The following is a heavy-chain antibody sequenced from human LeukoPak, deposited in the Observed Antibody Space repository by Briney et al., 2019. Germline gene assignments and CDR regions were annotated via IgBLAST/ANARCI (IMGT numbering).Heavy chain of an antibody. J-gene: IGHJ4*02. CDR2: IYYSGST. CDR3: ARGASYGDYEGYFDY. V-gene: IGHV4-31*03. D-gene: IGHD4-17*01. Sequence: SQTLSLTCTVSGGSISSGGYYWSWIRQHPGTGLEWIGYIYYSGSTYYNPSLKSRVTISVDTSKNQFTLKLSSVTAADTAVYYCARGASYGDYEGYFDYWGQGTLVTVSS. CDR1: GGSISSGGYY.